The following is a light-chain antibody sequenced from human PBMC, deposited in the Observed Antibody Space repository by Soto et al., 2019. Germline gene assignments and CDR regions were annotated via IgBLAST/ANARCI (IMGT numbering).Light chain of an antibody. CDR2: GNN. V-gene: IGLV1-44*01. CDR1: SPNIGSDS. CDR3: AAWDGSLNAYV. J-gene: IGLJ1*01. Sequence: QSVLTQPPSASGTPGQRAPIFCFGSSPNIGSDSVNWFHHLPGTTPKLLIYGNNQRPSGVPDRFSGSKSGTSASLVISGLQSEDEADYYCAAWDGSLNAYVFGTGTKVTVL.